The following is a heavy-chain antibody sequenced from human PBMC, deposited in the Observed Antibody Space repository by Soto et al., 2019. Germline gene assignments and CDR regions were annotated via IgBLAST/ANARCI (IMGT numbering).Heavy chain of an antibody. CDR3: AKDAQGFSSSLWFDP. CDR1: GFTFDDYT. D-gene: IGHD6-6*01. CDR2: ISWDGGST. Sequence: GGSRLSCAASGFTFDDYTMHWVRQAPGKGLEWVSLISWDGGSTYYADSVKGRFTISRDNSKNSLYLQMNSLRTEDTALYYCAKDAQGFSSSLWFDPWGQGTLVTVSS. J-gene: IGHJ5*02. V-gene: IGHV3-43*01.